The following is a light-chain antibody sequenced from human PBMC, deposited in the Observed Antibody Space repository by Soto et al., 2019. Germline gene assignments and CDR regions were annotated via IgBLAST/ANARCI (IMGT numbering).Light chain of an antibody. CDR3: CSYAGSTTWV. V-gene: IGLV2-23*01. Sequence: QSALTQPASVSGSPGQSIIISCTGTSSDVGNYNLVSWYQQHPGKAPKLMIYEGTKRPSGVSNRFSGSKSGNTASLTISGLQAEDEADYHCCSYAGSTTWVFGGGTKVTVL. CDR1: SSDVGNYNL. CDR2: EGT. J-gene: IGLJ3*02.